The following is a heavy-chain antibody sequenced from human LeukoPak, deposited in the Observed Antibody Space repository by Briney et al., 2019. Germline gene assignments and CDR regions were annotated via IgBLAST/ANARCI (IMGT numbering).Heavy chain of an antibody. CDR1: GYTFTSYG. CDR2: ISAYNGNT. CDR3: ASVGGSLDAFDI. V-gene: IGHV1-18*01. D-gene: IGHD3-16*01. J-gene: IGHJ3*02. Sequence: GASVKASCKASGYTFTSYGISWVRQAPGQGLEWMGWISAYNGNTTYAQKLQGRVTMTTDTSTSTAYMELRSLRSDGTAVYYCASVGGSLDAFDIWGQGTMVTVSS.